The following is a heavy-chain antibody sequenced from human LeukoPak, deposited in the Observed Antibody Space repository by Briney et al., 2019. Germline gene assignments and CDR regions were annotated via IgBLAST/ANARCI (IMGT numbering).Heavy chain of an antibody. CDR1: GGTFSSYA. V-gene: IGHV1-69*13. Sequence: SVKVSCKASGGTFSSYAISWVRQAPGQGLEWMGGIIPIFGTANYAQKFQGRVTITADESTSTAYMELSSLRSEDTAVYYCARDGDYYGSGSYYQGAFDIWGQGTMVTVSS. CDR2: IIPIFGTA. J-gene: IGHJ3*02. D-gene: IGHD3-10*01. CDR3: ARDGDYYGSGSYYQGAFDI.